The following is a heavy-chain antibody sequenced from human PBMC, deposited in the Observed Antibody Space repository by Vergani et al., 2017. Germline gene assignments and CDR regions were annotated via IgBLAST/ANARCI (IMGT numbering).Heavy chain of an antibody. V-gene: IGHV4-61*02. CDR2: IYTSGST. Sequence: QVQLQESGPGLVKPSQTLSLTCTVSGGSISSGSYYWSWIRQPAGKGLEWIGRIYTSGSTNYNPSLKSRVTISVDTSKNQFSLKLSSVTAADTAVYYCTTGFPGSSWSTYWGQGTLVTVSS. CDR3: TTGFPGSSWSTY. D-gene: IGHD6-13*01. J-gene: IGHJ4*01. CDR1: GGSISSGSYY.